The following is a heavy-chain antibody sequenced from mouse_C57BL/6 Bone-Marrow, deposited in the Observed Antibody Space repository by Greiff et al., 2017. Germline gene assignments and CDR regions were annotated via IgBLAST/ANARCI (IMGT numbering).Heavy chain of an antibody. CDR3: ARGSPRQLRLHYYAMDY. CDR2: IDPSDSYT. Sequence: VQLQQPGAEFVMPGASVKLSCKASGYTFTSYWMHWVKQRPGQGLEWIGEIDPSDSYTNYNQKFKGKSTLTVDKSSSTAYMQLSSLTSEDSAVYYCARGSPRQLRLHYYAMDYWGQGTSVTVSS. CDR1: GYTFTSYW. D-gene: IGHD3-2*02. V-gene: IGHV1-69*01. J-gene: IGHJ4*01.